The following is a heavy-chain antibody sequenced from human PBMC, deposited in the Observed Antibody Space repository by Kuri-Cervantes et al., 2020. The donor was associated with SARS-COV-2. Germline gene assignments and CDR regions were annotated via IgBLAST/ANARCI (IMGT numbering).Heavy chain of an antibody. J-gene: IGHJ6*03. V-gene: IGHV3-23*01. CDR1: GFTFSSYA. D-gene: IGHD2-2*01. CDR3: AAGLPAAMDYYYYYMDV. Sequence: GGSLRLSCAASGFTFSSYAMSWVRQAPGKGLEWVSAISGSGGSTYYADSVKGRFTISRDNSKNTLYLQMNSPRAEDTAVYYCAAGLPAAMDYYYYYMDVWGKGTTVTVSS. CDR2: ISGSGGST.